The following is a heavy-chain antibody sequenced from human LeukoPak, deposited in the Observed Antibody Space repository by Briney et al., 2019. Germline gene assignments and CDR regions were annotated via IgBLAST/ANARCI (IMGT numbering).Heavy chain of an antibody. CDR2: IRYDGSNK. D-gene: IGHD3-22*01. Sequence: GGSLRLSCAASGFTFSSYGMHWVRQAPGKGLEWVAFIRYDGSNKYYADSVKGRFTISRDNPKNTLYLQMNSLRAEDTAVYYCAKETVVARGAFDYWGQGTLVTVSS. J-gene: IGHJ4*02. CDR1: GFTFSSYG. V-gene: IGHV3-30*02. CDR3: AKETVVARGAFDY.